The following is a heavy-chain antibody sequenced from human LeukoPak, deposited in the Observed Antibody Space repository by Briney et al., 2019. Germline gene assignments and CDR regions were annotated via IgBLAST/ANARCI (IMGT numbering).Heavy chain of an antibody. V-gene: IGHV3-13*01. Sequence: PGGSLRLSCAASGFTFSSYDMHWVRHATGKGLEWVSAIGTAGDTYYPGSVKGRFTISRENAKNSLYLQMNSLRAGDTAVYYCARAVPRYGTPGDAFDIWGQGTMVTVSS. CDR1: GFTFSSYD. J-gene: IGHJ3*02. D-gene: IGHD6-13*01. CDR2: IGTAGDT. CDR3: ARAVPRYGTPGDAFDI.